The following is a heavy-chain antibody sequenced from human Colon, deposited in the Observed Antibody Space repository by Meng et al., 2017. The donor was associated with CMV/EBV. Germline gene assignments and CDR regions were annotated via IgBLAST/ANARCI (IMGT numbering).Heavy chain of an antibody. J-gene: IGHJ4*02. CDR1: GYTFSDYY. Sequence: LLNSGAGGKEPGASVTVSCKTSGYTFSDYYMHWVRQAPGQGLEWMGWIRSDGSATNYAQKFRGRVTMTRDASVSTAYMELSGLTSDDTAVYFCVRSSGWSLFDYWGPGALVTVSS. V-gene: IGHV1-2*02. CDR3: VRSSGWSLFDY. CDR2: IRSDGSAT. D-gene: IGHD6-19*01.